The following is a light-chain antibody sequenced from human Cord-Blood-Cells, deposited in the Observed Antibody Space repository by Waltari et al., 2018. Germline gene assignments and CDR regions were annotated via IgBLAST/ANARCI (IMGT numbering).Light chain of an antibody. CDR1: QSVSSY. V-gene: IGKV3-11*01. CDR3: QQRSNWLT. CDR2: DAS. Sequence: EIVLTQSPATLSLSPGERATLSCRASQSVSSYLDWYKQKPGQAPRLLIYDASNRATGIPARFSGSGSGTDFTLTISRLEPEDFAVYYCQQRSNWLTFGGGTKVEIK. J-gene: IGKJ4*01.